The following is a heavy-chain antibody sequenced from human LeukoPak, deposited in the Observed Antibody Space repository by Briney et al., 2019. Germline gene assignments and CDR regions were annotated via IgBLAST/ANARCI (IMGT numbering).Heavy chain of an antibody. CDR1: GFTFSSYW. V-gene: IGHV3-74*01. J-gene: IGHJ3*02. CDR3: ARDLDLSWRSLHAFDI. Sequence: GGSLRLSCAASGFTFSSYWMHWVRQTPGKGLVWVSRINGDGSATNYADSVKGRFTISRDNAENTLYLQMNGLRAEDTAVYYCARDLDLSWRSLHAFDIWGQGTMVTVSS. CDR2: INGDGSAT. D-gene: IGHD1-1*01.